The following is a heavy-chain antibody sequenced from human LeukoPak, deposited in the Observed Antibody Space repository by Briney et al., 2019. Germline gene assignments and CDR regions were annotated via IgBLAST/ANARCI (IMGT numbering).Heavy chain of an antibody. V-gene: IGHV3-21*01. CDR1: GFTFSSYS. J-gene: IGHJ3*02. D-gene: IGHD3-22*01. Sequence: GGSLRLSCAASGFTFSSYSMNWVRQAPGKGLEWVSSISSSSSYIYYADSVKGRFTISRDNAKNSLYLQMNSLRAEDTAVYYCASFDTSVFYDSSGYYRDAFDIWGQGTMVTVSS. CDR3: ASFDTSVFYDSSGYYRDAFDI. CDR2: ISSSSSYI.